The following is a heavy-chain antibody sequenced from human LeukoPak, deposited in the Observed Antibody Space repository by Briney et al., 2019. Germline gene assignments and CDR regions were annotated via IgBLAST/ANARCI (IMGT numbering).Heavy chain of an antibody. CDR1: GFTFNSYW. V-gene: IGHV3-74*01. D-gene: IGHD6-19*01. Sequence: GGSLRLSCAASGFTFNSYWMHWVRQAPGKGLVWVSRINSDGSGTSDADFVKGRFTISRDNSKNTLYLQMNSLRAEDTAMYYCAKDSGIAVAGTLRAFDIWGQGTMVTVSS. CDR3: AKDSGIAVAGTLRAFDI. CDR2: INSDGSGT. J-gene: IGHJ3*02.